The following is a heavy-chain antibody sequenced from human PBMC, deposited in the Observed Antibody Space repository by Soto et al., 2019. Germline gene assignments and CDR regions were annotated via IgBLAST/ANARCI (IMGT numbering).Heavy chain of an antibody. CDR3: ARQEGSGYPVPAYYYYMDV. J-gene: IGHJ6*03. D-gene: IGHD5-12*01. Sequence: SETLPLRSSVACGSSSSYYWSRILQHPGKGLEWIGYIYYSGSTNYNPSLKSRVTISVDTSKNQFSLKLSSVTAADTAVYYCARQEGSGYPVPAYYYYMDVWGKGTTVTVSS. V-gene: IGHV4-59*08. CDR1: CGSSSSYY. CDR2: IYYSGST.